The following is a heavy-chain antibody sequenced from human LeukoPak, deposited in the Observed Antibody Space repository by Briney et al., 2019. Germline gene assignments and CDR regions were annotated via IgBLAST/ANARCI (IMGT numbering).Heavy chain of an antibody. Sequence: ASVKVSCKASGYTFTSYYMHWVRQAPGQGLEWMGIINPSGGSTSYAQKFQGRVTMTRDTSTSTVYMELSSLRSEDMAVYYCARGPRSYYYDSSGYRYYFDYWGQGTLVTVSS. J-gene: IGHJ4*02. D-gene: IGHD3-22*01. CDR2: INPSGGST. V-gene: IGHV1-46*01. CDR1: GYTFTSYY. CDR3: ARGPRSYYYDSSGYRYYFDY.